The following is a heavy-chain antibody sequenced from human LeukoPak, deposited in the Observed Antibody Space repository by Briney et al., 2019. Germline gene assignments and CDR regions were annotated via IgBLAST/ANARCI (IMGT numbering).Heavy chain of an antibody. V-gene: IGHV4-4*07. CDR1: GDSISGYH. D-gene: IGHD3-22*01. J-gene: IGHJ4*02. CDR2: VYVSEKS. CDR3: ARDRSRYYRDSSSGFYPRGYYFDY. Sequence: SQTLSLTRSVSGDSISGYHWNWVRQSVRKGLQWSGGVYVSEKSYHNPSLKSRGTMSLDTFKNQFSLKLSSVTAADTAVYYCARDRSRYYRDSSSGFYPRGYYFDYWGQGTLVTVSS.